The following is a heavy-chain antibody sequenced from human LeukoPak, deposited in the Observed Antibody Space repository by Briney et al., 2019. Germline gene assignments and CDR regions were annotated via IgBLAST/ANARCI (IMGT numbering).Heavy chain of an antibody. D-gene: IGHD2-15*01. Sequence: ASVKVSCKPSGYTFTDYNVYWVRQAPEQGLEWMGWIHPKTGGTVYAQKFQGRVTMTRDTSISTAYMQLSSLSSDDTAVYYCARRYCSGGSCIPDYWGQGTLVTVSS. CDR2: IHPKTGGT. J-gene: IGHJ4*02. CDR3: ARRYCSGGSCIPDY. CDR1: GYTFTDYN. V-gene: IGHV1-2*02.